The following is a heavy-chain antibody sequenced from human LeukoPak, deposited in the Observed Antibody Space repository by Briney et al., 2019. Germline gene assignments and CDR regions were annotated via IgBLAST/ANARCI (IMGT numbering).Heavy chain of an antibody. V-gene: IGHV6-1*01. CDR3: ARDQYCSSFSCSFDY. CDR1: GDSVSSNSVA. CDR2: TYYRSQWYN. J-gene: IGHJ4*02. Sequence: SQALSLTCAISGDSVSSNSVAWNWIRQSPSRGLEWLGRTYYRSQWYNEYAVSVRSRITINPDTSKNQFSLHLNSVTPEDTAVYYCARDQYCSSFSCSFDYWGQGTLVAVSS. D-gene: IGHD2-2*01.